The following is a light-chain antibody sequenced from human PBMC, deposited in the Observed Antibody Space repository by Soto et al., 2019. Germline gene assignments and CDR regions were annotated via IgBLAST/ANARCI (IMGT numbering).Light chain of an antibody. Sequence: EIVMTQSPATRSVSPGERVTLTCRASQSIRNNLAWYQQKPGQAPRLLIYDATTRPTGMPARFSGSGSGTEFTLTISSLQSEDFAVYYCQHYDKWLRTFGQGTKVDIK. CDR1: QSIRNN. CDR3: QHYDKWLRT. V-gene: IGKV3-15*01. J-gene: IGKJ1*01. CDR2: DAT.